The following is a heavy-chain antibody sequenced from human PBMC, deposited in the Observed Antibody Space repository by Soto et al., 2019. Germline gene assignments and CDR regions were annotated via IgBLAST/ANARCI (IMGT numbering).Heavy chain of an antibody. CDR1: GFTFDDYA. D-gene: IGHD6-13*01. CDR3: AKDKGGIAAVGGWFDP. Sequence: GGSLRLSCAASGFTFDDYAMHWVRQAPGKGLEWVSGISWNSGSIGYADSVKGRFTISRDNAKNSLYLQMNSLRAEDTALYYCAKDKGGIAAVGGWFDPWGQGTLVTVSS. J-gene: IGHJ5*02. CDR2: ISWNSGSI. V-gene: IGHV3-9*01.